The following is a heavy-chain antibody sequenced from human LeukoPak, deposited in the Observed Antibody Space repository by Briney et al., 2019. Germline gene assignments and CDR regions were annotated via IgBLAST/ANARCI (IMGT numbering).Heavy chain of an antibody. CDR2: INPNSGGT. J-gene: IGHJ4*02. CDR1: GYTFTGYY. CDR3: ARTERGYSGSAFDY. D-gene: IGHD5-12*01. V-gene: IGHV1-2*06. Sequence: ASVKVSCKASGYTFTGYYMHWVRQAPGQGLEWMGRINPNSGGTNYAQKFQGRVTMTRDTSISTAYMELNRLRSDDTAVYYCARTERGYSGSAFDYWGQGTLVTASS.